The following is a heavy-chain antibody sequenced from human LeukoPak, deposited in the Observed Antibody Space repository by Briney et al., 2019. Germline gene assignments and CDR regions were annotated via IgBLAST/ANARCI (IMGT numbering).Heavy chain of an antibody. Sequence: GGSLRLSCAASGFIFSNYGMSWVRQAPGKGLEWVSVISGNSISTYYADSVKGRFTISRDNSKNTLYLQMNSLRAEDTAVYYCAKESPHYDYWGQGTLVTVSS. CDR1: GFIFSNYG. CDR2: ISGNSIST. V-gene: IGHV3-23*01. CDR3: AKESPHYDY. J-gene: IGHJ4*02.